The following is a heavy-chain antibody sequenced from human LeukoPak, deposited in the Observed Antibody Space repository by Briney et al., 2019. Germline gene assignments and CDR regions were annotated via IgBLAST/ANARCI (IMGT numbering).Heavy chain of an antibody. J-gene: IGHJ4*02. CDR2: INHSGTT. CDR1: GGPFNGFY. D-gene: IGHD3-10*01. V-gene: IGHV4-34*01. CDR3: ARGGSYPTSNDY. Sequence: SETLSLTCATYGGPFNGFYWSWIRQPPGKGLEWIGEINHSGTTNYNPSLESRVTISADTSKNQFSLKLSSVTAADTAVYYCARGGSYPTSNDYWGRETLVTVSS.